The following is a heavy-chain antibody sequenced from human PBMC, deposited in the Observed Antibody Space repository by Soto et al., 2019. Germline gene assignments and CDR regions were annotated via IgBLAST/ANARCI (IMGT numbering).Heavy chain of an antibody. CDR2: ISCAGTST. V-gene: IGHV3-30-3*01. Sequence: QVQLVESGGGVVQPGRSLRLSCAASGFTLSSYAMHWVRQAPGKGLEWVAVISCAGTSTYYADSVRGRFTISRDNSKDTVYLQLNSLRTEDTAVYHCAIDSGHDGNEDYTFDAWGQGTMVTVSS. J-gene: IGHJ4*02. CDR3: AIDSGHDGNEDYTFDA. CDR1: GFTLSSYA. D-gene: IGHD3-3*01.